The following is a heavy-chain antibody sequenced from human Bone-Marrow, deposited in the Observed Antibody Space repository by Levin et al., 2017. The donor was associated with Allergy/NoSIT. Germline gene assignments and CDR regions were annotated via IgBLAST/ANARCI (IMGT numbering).Heavy chain of an antibody. CDR3: ARRDYYYYGLDV. CDR1: GFTFSRYS. CDR2: ITTASSYK. Sequence: GGSLRLSCSASGFTFSRYSMAWVRQAPGKGLEWVSYITTASSYKHYSDSVGGRFTISRDNAKNSLYLQMTSLRVEDTAVYYCARRDYYYYGLDVWGQGTTVTVSS. J-gene: IGHJ6*02. V-gene: IGHV3-21*01.